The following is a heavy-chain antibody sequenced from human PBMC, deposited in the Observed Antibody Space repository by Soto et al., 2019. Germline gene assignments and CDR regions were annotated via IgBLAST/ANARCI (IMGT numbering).Heavy chain of an antibody. D-gene: IGHD6-13*01. CDR1: GGTFSSYA. J-gene: IGHJ6*02. CDR3: ARTIAAAGPTKNYYYYYGMDV. Sequence: QVQLVQSGAEVKKPGSSVKVSCKASGGTFSSYAISWVRQAPGQGLEWMGGIIPIFGTANYAQKCQGRVTITADESTSTAYMELSSLRSEDTAVYYCARTIAAAGPTKNYYYYYGMDVWGQGTTVTVSS. CDR2: IIPIFGTA. V-gene: IGHV1-69*01.